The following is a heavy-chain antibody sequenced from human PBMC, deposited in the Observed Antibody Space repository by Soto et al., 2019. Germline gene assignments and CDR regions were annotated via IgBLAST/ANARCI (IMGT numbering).Heavy chain of an antibody. D-gene: IGHD6-13*01. CDR1: GFTFTSFA. CDR3: AADKQLGYSSDY. CDR2: IVVGSGNT. V-gene: IGHV1-58*01. Sequence: GASVKVSCKASGFTFTSFAVQWVRQARGQRLEWIGWIVVGSGNTNYAQKFQERVTITRDMSTSTAYMELSSLRSEDTAVYYCAADKQLGYSSDYWGQGALVTVSS. J-gene: IGHJ4*02.